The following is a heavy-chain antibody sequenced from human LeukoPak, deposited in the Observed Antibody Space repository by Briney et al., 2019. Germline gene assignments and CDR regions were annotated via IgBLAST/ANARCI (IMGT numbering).Heavy chain of an antibody. D-gene: IGHD1-7*01. Sequence: PSETLSLTCTVSGGSISSGGYYWSWIRQPPGKGLEWIGYIYHSGSTYYNPSLKSRVTISVDRSKNQFSLKLSSVTAADTAVYYCAGTTIVNSYWGQGTLVTVSS. CDR2: IYHSGST. V-gene: IGHV4-30-2*01. J-gene: IGHJ4*02. CDR1: GGSISSGGYY. CDR3: AGTTIVNSY.